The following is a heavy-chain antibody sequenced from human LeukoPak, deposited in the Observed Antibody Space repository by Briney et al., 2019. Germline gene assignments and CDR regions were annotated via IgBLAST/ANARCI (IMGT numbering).Heavy chain of an antibody. Sequence: AGSLRLSCAASGFTFNSYGMQWVRQAPGKGLEGVAVIWYDGSNKYYADSVKGRFTNSRDNSKNTLYLQMNSLRAEDTAVYYCARGYDSSGYNTEAFYYWGEGTLVTLSS. CDR1: GFTFNSYG. CDR3: ARGYDSSGYNTEAFYY. CDR2: IWYDGSNK. V-gene: IGHV3-33*01. D-gene: IGHD3-22*01. J-gene: IGHJ4*02.